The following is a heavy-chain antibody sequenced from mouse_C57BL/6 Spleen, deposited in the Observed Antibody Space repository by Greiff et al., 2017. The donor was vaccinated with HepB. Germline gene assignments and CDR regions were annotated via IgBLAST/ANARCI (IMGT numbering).Heavy chain of an antibody. V-gene: IGHV1-15*01. CDR1: GYTFTDYE. CDR2: IDPETGGT. D-gene: IGHD4-1*01. Sequence: QVQLQQSGAELVRPGASVTLSCKASGYTFTDYEMHWVKQTPVHGLEWIGAIDPETGGTAYNQKFKGKAILTADKSSSTAYMELRSLTSEDSAVYYCTRERLGRFAYWGQGTLVTVSA. CDR3: TRERLGRFAY. J-gene: IGHJ3*01.